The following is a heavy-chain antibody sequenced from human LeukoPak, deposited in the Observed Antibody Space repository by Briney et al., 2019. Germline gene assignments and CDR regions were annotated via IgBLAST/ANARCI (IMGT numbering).Heavy chain of an antibody. D-gene: IGHD2-2*02. CDR3: AKGISGSCYTGLGF. Sequence: GGSLRLSCAASGFTFSSFAMGWVRLAPGKGLQWISCIYGSNNNTYYADSVTGRFTISRDNSKTTLFLQMNSLRAEDTAVYYCAKGISGSCYTGLGFWGQGTLVTVSS. J-gene: IGHJ4*02. V-gene: IGHV3-23*05. CDR1: GFTFSSFA. CDR2: IYGSNNNT.